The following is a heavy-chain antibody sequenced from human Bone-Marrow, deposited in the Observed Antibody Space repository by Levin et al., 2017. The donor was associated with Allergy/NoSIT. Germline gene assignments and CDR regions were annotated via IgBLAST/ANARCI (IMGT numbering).Heavy chain of an antibody. CDR1: GFTFSSYA. V-gene: IGHV3-23*01. Sequence: PGGSLRLSCAASGFTFSSYAVSWVRQAPGKGLEWVSGISASGGSTYYADSVKGRFTISRDNSKNTLYLQMNSLRAEDTAVYYCASGSNQPYYYYYGMDVWGQGTTVTVSS. D-gene: IGHD1-26*01. CDR3: ASGSNQPYYYYYGMDV. CDR2: ISASGGST. J-gene: IGHJ6*02.